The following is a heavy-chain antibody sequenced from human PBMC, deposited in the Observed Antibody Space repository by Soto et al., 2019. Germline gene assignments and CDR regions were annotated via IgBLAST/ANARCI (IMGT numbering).Heavy chain of an antibody. V-gene: IGHV4-59*01. J-gene: IGHJ6*02. CDR3: ARDRTGPYYYGMDV. CDR1: GGSISSYY. CDR2: IYYSGST. Sequence: SETLSLTCTVSGGSISSYYWSWIRQPPGKGLEWIGYIYYSGSTNYNPSLKSRVTISVDTSKNQFSLKLSSVTAADTAVYYCARDRTGPYYYGMDVWGQGTTVTVSS.